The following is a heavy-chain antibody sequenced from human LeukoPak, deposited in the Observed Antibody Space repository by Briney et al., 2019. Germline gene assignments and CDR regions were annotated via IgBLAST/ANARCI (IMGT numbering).Heavy chain of an antibody. J-gene: IGHJ4*02. CDR1: GFTFSSYS. V-gene: IGHV3-48*01. D-gene: IGHD3-22*01. CDR3: ARDPLDYYDSSGYARLDY. Sequence: GGSLRLSCAASGFTFSSYSMNWVRQAPGKGLEWVSYICSSSSTIYYADSVKGRFTISRDNAKNSLYLQMNSLRAEDTAVYYCARDPLDYYDSSGYARLDYWGQGTLVTVSS. CDR2: ICSSSSTI.